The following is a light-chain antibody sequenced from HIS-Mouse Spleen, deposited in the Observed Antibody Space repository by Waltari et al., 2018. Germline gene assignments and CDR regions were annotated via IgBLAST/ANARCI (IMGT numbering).Light chain of an antibody. CDR3: YSTDSSGNHRV. CDR2: GDG. J-gene: IGLJ2*01. V-gene: IGLV3-10*01. CDR1: ALPKKY. Sequence: SYELTQPPSVSVSPGQTARITCSGDALPKKYAYWYQQQSVQAPVRVIEGDGKRPSGIPERFSGSSSVTMATLTISGAQVEDEADYYCYSTDSSGNHRVFGGGTKLTVL.